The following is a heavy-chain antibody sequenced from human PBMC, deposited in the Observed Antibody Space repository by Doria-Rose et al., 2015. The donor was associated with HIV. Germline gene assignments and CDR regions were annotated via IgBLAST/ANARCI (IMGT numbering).Heavy chain of an antibody. D-gene: IGHD1-26*01. CDR2: IFYTGST. J-gene: IGHJ4*02. V-gene: IGHV4-59*01. CDR1: GGSISHYY. CDR3: ARVLSGTYDY. Sequence: VQLVESGPGLVKPSKTLSLTCSVSGGSISHYYWSWIRQPPGKGLEYIGDIFYTGSTNCSPSLKSRVSISIDTSKNKFSLRLSSVTAADTAVYYCARVLSGTYDYWGQGTLVTVSS.